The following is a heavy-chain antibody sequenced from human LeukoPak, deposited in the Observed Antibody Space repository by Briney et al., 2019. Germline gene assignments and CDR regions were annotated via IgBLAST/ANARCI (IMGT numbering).Heavy chain of an antibody. V-gene: IGHV3-7*01. Sequence: GGSLRLSCAASGFTFSSYWLSWVRQAPGKGLEWVANIKEDGSEKYYVDSVKGRFTISRDNGKNSPYLQMNSLRAEDTAVYYCASTLAARHTSGYIDYWGQGTLVTVSS. CDR2: IKEDGSEK. CDR1: GFTFSSYW. CDR3: ASTLAARHTSGYIDY. J-gene: IGHJ4*02. D-gene: IGHD3-22*01.